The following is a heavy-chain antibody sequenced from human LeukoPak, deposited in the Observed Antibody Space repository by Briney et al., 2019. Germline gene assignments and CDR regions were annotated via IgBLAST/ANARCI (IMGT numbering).Heavy chain of an antibody. CDR1: GFTFSSYA. D-gene: IGHD6-13*01. CDR3: ARGIRDSSSSSYYMGV. V-gene: IGHV3-23*01. Sequence: GGSLRLSCAASGFTFSSYAMSWVRQAPGKGLEWVSALSGGDSTYYADSVKGRFTISRDNSKSTLHLQVNSLRAEDTAIYYCARGIRDSSSSSYYMGVWGKGTTVTVSS. CDR2: LSGGDST. J-gene: IGHJ6*03.